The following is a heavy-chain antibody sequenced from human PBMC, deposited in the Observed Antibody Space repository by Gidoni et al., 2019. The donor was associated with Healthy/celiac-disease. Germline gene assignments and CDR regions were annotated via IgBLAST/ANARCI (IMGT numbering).Heavy chain of an antibody. CDR3: ARGSGSYEWYWFDP. J-gene: IGHJ5*02. Sequence: QLQLQESGPGLGKPSETLSRTCTVPGGSISSSSYYWGWIRQPPGKGLEWIGSIYYSGSTYYNPSLKSRVTISVDTSKNQFSLKLSSVTAADTAVYYCARGSGSYEWYWFDPWGQGTLVTVSS. CDR1: GGSISSSSYY. D-gene: IGHD3-10*01. V-gene: IGHV4-39*07. CDR2: IYYSGST.